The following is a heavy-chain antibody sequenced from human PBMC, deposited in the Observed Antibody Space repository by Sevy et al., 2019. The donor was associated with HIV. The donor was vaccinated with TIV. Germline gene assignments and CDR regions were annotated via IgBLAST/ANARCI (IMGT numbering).Heavy chain of an antibody. D-gene: IGHD6-19*01. CDR1: GYTLTELS. CDR2: FDPEGGET. J-gene: IGHJ3*02. CDR3: ATTSSSGWYGDAFDI. V-gene: IGHV1-24*01. Sequence: ASVKVSCKVSGYTLTELSMHWVRQAPGKGLEWMGGFDPEGGETIYAQKFQGRVTMTEDTSTDTAYMELSSLRSEDTAVYYCATTSSSGWYGDAFDIWGQGTMVTVSS.